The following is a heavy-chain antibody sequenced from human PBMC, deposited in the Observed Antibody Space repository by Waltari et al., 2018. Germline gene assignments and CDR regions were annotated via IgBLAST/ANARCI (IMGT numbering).Heavy chain of an antibody. Sequence: EVQLVESGGGLIQPGGSLRLSCAASGFTVSSNYMSWVRQAPGKGLEWVSVIYSGGSTYYADSVKGRFTISRDNSKNTLYLQMNSLRAEDTAVYYCARVTMVRGVTLAFDIWGQGTMVTVSS. V-gene: IGHV3-53*01. D-gene: IGHD3-10*01. J-gene: IGHJ3*02. CDR1: GFTVSSNY. CDR3: ARVTMVRGVTLAFDI. CDR2: IYSGGST.